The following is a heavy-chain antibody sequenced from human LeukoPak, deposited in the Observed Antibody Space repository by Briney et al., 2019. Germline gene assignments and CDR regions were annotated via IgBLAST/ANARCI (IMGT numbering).Heavy chain of an antibody. CDR1: GGSFSGYY. Sequence: SETLSLTCAVYGGSFSGYYWGWVRQSPGKGLEWIGSMYYSGSTYYNPSLKSRVTMSLDTSKNQFSLKLKSMTAADMAVYFCASDSGRFYFDYWGQGTLVTVSS. CDR2: MYYSGST. V-gene: IGHV4-34*11. CDR3: ASDSGRFYFDY. J-gene: IGHJ4*02.